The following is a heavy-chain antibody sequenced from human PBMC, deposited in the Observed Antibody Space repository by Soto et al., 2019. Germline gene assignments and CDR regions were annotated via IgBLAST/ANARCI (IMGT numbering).Heavy chain of an antibody. CDR3: ARGSMVRGVIVPAGY. Sequence: PSETLSLTCAVSGGSISSSNWWSWVRQPPGKGLEWIGEIYHSGSTNYNPSLKSRVTISVDKSKNQFSLKLSSVTAADTAVYYCARGSMVRGVIVPAGYWGQGTLVTVSS. CDR2: IYHSGST. D-gene: IGHD3-10*01. J-gene: IGHJ4*02. V-gene: IGHV4-4*02. CDR1: GGSISSSNW.